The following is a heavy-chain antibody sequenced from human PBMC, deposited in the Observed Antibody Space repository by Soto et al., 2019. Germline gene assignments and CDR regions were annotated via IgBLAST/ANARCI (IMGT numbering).Heavy chain of an antibody. J-gene: IGHJ3*02. D-gene: IGHD2-2*01. V-gene: IGHV1-3*01. CDR3: ARAAYCSSTSCSDAFDI. CDR1: GYTFTSYA. Sequence: QVQLVQSGAELKKPGASVRVSCKASGYTFTSYAMHWVRQAPGQRLEWMGWINAGNGNTKYSQKFQGRVTITRDTSARKADVELSSLRSEDTAVYYCARAAYCSSTSCSDAFDIWGQGTMVTVSS. CDR2: INAGNGNT.